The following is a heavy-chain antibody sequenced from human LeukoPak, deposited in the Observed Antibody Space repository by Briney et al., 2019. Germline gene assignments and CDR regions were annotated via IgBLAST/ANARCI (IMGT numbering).Heavy chain of an antibody. V-gene: IGHV4-39*01. CDR3: ARQMITFGGVIAKGDYFDY. D-gene: IGHD3-16*02. CDR1: GGSISSSSYY. CDR2: IYYSGNT. Sequence: SRTLSLTCTVSGGSISSSSYYWGWIRQPPGKGLEWIGSIYYSGNTYYNPSLKSRVTISVDTSKDQFSLKLSSVTAADTAVYYCARQMITFGGVIAKGDYFDYWGQGTLVTVSS. J-gene: IGHJ4*02.